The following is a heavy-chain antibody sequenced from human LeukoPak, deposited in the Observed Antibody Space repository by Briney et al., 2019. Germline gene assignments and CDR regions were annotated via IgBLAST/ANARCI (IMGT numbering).Heavy chain of an antibody. CDR1: GFTFSSYS. Sequence: GGSLRLSRAASGFTFSSYSMNWVRQAPGKGLEWVSSISSSSSYIYYADSVKGRFTISRDNAKNSLYLQMNSLRAEDTAVYYCARDNVLRYFDWLRGTDNFDYWGQGTLVTVSS. CDR2: ISSSSSYI. D-gene: IGHD3-9*01. V-gene: IGHV3-21*01. J-gene: IGHJ4*02. CDR3: ARDNVLRYFDWLRGTDNFDY.